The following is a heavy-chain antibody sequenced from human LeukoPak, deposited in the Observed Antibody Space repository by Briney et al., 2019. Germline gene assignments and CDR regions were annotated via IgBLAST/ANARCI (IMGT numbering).Heavy chain of an antibody. CDR3: ARGPFRRSSTPMGHMDV. V-gene: IGHV3-64*01. CDR2: ISSNGGST. D-gene: IGHD6-13*01. CDR1: GFTFSSYA. J-gene: IGHJ6*03. Sequence: PGGSLRLSCAASGFTFSSYAMHWVRQAPGKGLEYVSAISSNGGSTYYANSVKGRFTISRDNSKNTLYLQMGSLRAEDMAVYYCARGPFRRSSTPMGHMDVWGKGTTVTVSS.